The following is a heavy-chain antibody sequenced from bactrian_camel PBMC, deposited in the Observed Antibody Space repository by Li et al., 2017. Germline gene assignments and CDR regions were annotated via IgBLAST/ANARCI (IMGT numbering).Heavy chain of an antibody. V-gene: IGHV3S54*01. CDR2: IDSGSDIT. J-gene: IGHJ7*01. D-gene: IGHD8*01. CDR1: EWKYKHSDMYC. Sequence: HVQLVESGGGSVQAGGSLRLSCVFSEWKYKHSDMYCMGWFRQAPGKQREGVANIDSGSDITAYADSVKGRFTISRDYAKNMLYLQLDTLKFEDTATYYCTKHPDGDWNYGMDYWGKGTQVTVS.